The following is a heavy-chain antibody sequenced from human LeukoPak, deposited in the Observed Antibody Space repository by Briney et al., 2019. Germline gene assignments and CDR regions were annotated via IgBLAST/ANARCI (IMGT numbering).Heavy chain of an antibody. D-gene: IGHD1-14*01. J-gene: IGHJ3*02. CDR3: AKDLSGNHGGFDI. Sequence: PGGSLRLSCAATGFSLRSSPMNWVRQAPGKGLEWVSTLSGGGYNTYYAESVRGRFTISRDNSKNTLYLQMNSLRAADTAIYFCAKDLSGNHGGFDIWGQGTMVTVSP. CDR1: GFSLRSSP. V-gene: IGHV3-23*01. CDR2: LSGGGYNT.